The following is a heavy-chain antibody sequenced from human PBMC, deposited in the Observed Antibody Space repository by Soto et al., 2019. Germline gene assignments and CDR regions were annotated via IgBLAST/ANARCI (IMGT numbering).Heavy chain of an antibody. D-gene: IGHD1-26*01. CDR2: IYPGDSDT. CDR3: ARTSGSYFYYFDY. Sequence: GESLKISCKGSGYSFTSYWIGWVRQMPGKGLEWMGLIYPGDSDTRYNPSFQGQVTISADKSTSTAYLQWSSLKASDSAIYYCARTSGSYFYYFDYWGQGTVVTVSS. CDR1: GYSFTSYW. V-gene: IGHV5-51*01. J-gene: IGHJ4*02.